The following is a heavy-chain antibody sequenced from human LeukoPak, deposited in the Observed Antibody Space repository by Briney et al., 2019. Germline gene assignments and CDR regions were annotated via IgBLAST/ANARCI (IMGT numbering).Heavy chain of an antibody. V-gene: IGHV4-59*08. D-gene: IGHD3-10*01. CDR1: GGTISSYY. J-gene: IGHJ6*03. CDR3: ARASDYYGSGSYDPDYYYMDV. Sequence: SETLSLTCTVSGGTISSYYWSWIRQPPGKGLEWIGDIYYSGSTNDNPSLKSRVTISVDTSKNQFSLKLSSVTAADTAVYYCARASDYYGSGSYDPDYYYMDVWGKGTTVTISS. CDR2: IYYSGST.